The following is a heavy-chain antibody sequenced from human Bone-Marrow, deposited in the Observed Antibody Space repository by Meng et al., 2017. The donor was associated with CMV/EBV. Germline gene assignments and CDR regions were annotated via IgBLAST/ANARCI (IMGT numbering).Heavy chain of an antibody. V-gene: IGHV3-23*01. J-gene: IGHJ6*02. CDR1: GFTFSSYA. CDR3: ARREGDSSGMDV. D-gene: IGHD6-13*01. CDR2: ISGSGGST. Sequence: GGSLRLSCAASGFTFSSYAMSWVRQAPGKGLEWVSAISGSGGSTYYADSVKGRFTISRDNSKNTLYLQMNSLRAEDTAVYYCARREGDSSGMDVWGQGTTVTVSS.